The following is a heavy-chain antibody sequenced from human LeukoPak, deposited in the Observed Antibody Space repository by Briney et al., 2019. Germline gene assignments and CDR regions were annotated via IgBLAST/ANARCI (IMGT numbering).Heavy chain of an antibody. D-gene: IGHD3-22*01. Sequence: ASVKVSCKASGYTFTSYAMHWVRQAPGQRLEWMGWINAGNGNTKYSQKFQGRVTITRDTSASTAYMELSSLRSEDTAVYYCARDRERFSYYYDSSVFDPWGQGTLVTVSS. CDR2: INAGNGNT. CDR3: ARDRERFSYYYDSSVFDP. V-gene: IGHV1-3*01. CDR1: GYTFTSYA. J-gene: IGHJ5*02.